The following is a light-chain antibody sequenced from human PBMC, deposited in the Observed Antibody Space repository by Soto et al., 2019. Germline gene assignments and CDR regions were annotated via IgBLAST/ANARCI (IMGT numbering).Light chain of an antibody. J-gene: IGLJ2*01. CDR3: AAWDDSLSAYVV. CDR2: RNN. CDR1: SSNIGSNY. Sequence: QSALTQPPSASGTPGQRVTISCSGSSSNIGSNYVYWYQHLPGTAPKLLIYRNNQRPSGVPDRFSGSRSGTSASLAISGLRSEDEADYYCAAWDDSLSAYVVFGGGTKLTGL. V-gene: IGLV1-47*01.